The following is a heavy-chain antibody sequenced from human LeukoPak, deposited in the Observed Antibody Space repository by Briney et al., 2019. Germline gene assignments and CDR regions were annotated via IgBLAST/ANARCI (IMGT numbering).Heavy chain of an antibody. Sequence: ASVKVSCKASGYTFTTYYMHWVRQAPGQGFESMGIINPSSGTTNYAQRFQGRITVTRDTSTSTVYMELSSLRTEDTAVYYCASPISGTTLHYWGQGTLVTVSS. V-gene: IGHV1-46*01. CDR2: INPSSGTT. J-gene: IGHJ4*02. CDR1: GYTFTTYY. CDR3: ASPISGTTLHY. D-gene: IGHD1-7*01.